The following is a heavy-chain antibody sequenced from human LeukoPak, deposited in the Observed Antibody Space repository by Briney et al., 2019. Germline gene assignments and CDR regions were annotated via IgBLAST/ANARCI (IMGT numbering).Heavy chain of an antibody. D-gene: IGHD1-26*01. V-gene: IGHV3-30-3*01. J-gene: IGHJ4*02. Sequence: GGSLRLSCAASGFTFSSYAMHWVRQAPGKGLDWVAVISYDGSNKYYADSVKGRFTISRDNSKNTLYLQMDSLRAEDTAVYYCARGPRLGGGAPGNYFDYWGQGTLVTVSS. CDR2: ISYDGSNK. CDR1: GFTFSSYA. CDR3: ARGPRLGGGAPGNYFDY.